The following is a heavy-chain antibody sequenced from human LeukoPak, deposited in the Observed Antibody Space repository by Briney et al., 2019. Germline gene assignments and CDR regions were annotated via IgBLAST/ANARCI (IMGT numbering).Heavy chain of an antibody. CDR1: EFTFSTSF. CDR3: ARTIYYYESTSYFSDAFDV. J-gene: IGHJ3*01. D-gene: IGHD3-22*01. V-gene: IGHV3-21*01. Sequence: GGSLRLSCSASEFTFSTSFMNWVRQAPGKGLDWVSSISPTSAYIYYQDSVKGRFTISRDDAKNSLYLEMDSLRAEDTAVYYCARTIYYYESTSYFSDAFDVWGQGTMVTVSS. CDR2: ISPTSAYI.